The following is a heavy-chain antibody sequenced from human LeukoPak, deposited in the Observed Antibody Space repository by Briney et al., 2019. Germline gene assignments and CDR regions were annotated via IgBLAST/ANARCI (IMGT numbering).Heavy chain of an antibody. V-gene: IGHV3-30-3*01. J-gene: IGHJ4*02. D-gene: IGHD5-18*01. CDR3: ARDYNYGLDY. CDR2: ISYDGSDK. Sequence: GGSLRLSCAASGFSFSSYAMYWVRQAPGKGLEWVAFISYDGSDKYYADSVKGRFTFSRGNSKNTVYLQMNSLRAEDTAVYYCARDYNYGLDYWGQGTLVTVSS. CDR1: GFSFSSYA.